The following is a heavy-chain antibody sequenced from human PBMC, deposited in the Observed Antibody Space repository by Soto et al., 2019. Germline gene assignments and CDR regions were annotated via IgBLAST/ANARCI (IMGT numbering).Heavy chain of an antibody. CDR1: GGSVSSGSYY. J-gene: IGHJ6*02. D-gene: IGHD3-16*01. CDR3: VGDYAMDV. V-gene: IGHV4-61*01. Sequence: QVQLQESGPGLVKPSEILSLTCSVSGGSVSSGSYYWSWIRQPPGKGLEWIGYTSYSGSTNYNPALKSRVTISVDTSKNQFSLSLSSVTAADTAVYYCVGDYAMDVWGPGTTVTVSS. CDR2: TSYSGST.